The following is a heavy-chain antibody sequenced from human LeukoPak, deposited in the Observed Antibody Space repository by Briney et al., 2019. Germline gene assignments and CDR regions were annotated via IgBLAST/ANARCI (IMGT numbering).Heavy chain of an antibody. V-gene: IGHV1-2*02. CDR2: INPNSGGT. D-gene: IGHD3-10*01. Sequence: ASVKVSCKASGYTFTDYYMHWVRQAPGQGLEWMGWINPNSGGTNYAQKFQGRVTMTRDTSISTAYMELSRLRSDDTAVYYCARSRRYGSGSTYNFDYWGQGTLVTVSS. CDR3: ARSRRYGSGSTYNFDY. J-gene: IGHJ4*02. CDR1: GYTFTDYY.